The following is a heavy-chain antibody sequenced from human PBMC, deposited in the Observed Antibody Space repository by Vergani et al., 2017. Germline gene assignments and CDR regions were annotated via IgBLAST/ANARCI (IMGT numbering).Heavy chain of an antibody. CDR2: IWYDGSKE. V-gene: IGHV3-33*01. CDR3: VRDQVTMLRGSDALDI. CDR1: GFTLSSHA. J-gene: IGHJ3*02. Sequence: QVQLEESGGGVVQPGRSLRLSCAGSGFTLSSHAMHWVRQAPGKGLEWVAFIWYDGSKEYYADSVKGRFTISRDNSKSIAYLQMNNLQTEDTAMYYCVRDQVTMLRGSDALDIWGQGTMVTVSS. D-gene: IGHD3-10*01.